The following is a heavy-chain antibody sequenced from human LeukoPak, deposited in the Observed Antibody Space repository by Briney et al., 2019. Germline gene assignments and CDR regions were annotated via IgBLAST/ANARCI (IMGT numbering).Heavy chain of an antibody. CDR3: ARDFLDIVVVPAEGVNWFDP. V-gene: IGHV1-18*01. CDR1: GYTFTSYG. CDR2: IRAYNGNT. D-gene: IGHD2-2*03. J-gene: IGHJ5*02. Sequence: ASVKVSCKASGYTFTSYGISWVRQAPGQGLEWMGRIRAYNGNTNYAQKLQGRVTMTTDTSTSTAYMELRSLRSDDTAVYCCARDFLDIVVVPAEGVNWFDPWGQGTLVTVSS.